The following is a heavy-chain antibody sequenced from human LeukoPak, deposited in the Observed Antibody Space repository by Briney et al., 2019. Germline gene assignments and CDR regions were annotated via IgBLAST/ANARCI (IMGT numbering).Heavy chain of an antibody. CDR2: INHSGST. D-gene: IGHD3-10*01. CDR1: GGSFSGYY. CDR3: ARGLGVRGVINY. J-gene: IGHJ4*02. Sequence: SETLSLTCPVYGGSFSGYYWSWIRQPPGKGLEWIGEINHSGSTNYNPSLKSRVTISVDTSKNQFSLKLSSVTAADTAVYYCARGLGVRGVINYWGQGTLVTVSS. V-gene: IGHV4-34*01.